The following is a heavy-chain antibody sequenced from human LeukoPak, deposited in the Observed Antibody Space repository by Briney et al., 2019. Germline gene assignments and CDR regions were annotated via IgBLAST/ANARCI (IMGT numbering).Heavy chain of an antibody. CDR1: GGYISSCGYH. J-gene: IGHJ3*02. D-gene: IGHD4-17*01. V-gene: IGHV4-31*03. CDR3: AIDGTVTTSDAFDI. Sequence: SQTLSLTCTVSGGYISSCGYHWSWIRPHPGKGLEWIGYLYYIGSAYYNASLKSRVTISVATSKNQCSLKLSSVTAADTAAYYCAIDGTVTTSDAFDIWGQGTMVTVSS. CDR2: LYYIGSA.